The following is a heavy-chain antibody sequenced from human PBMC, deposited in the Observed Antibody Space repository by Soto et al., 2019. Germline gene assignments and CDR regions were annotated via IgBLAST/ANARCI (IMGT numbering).Heavy chain of an antibody. D-gene: IGHD3-16*01. CDR1: GFTVSSYA. CDR3: AKALRFTFTTGYYMDV. J-gene: IGHJ6*03. CDR2: ISGSGST. Sequence: EVQLLESGGGLVQPGGSLRLSCAASGFTVSSYAMSWVRQAPGKGLEWVSVISGSGSTYSADSVKGRFTISRDSSKNTVYRQMNSVRAEDTAVYYCAKALRFTFTTGYYMDVWGRGTTVTVSS. V-gene: IGHV3-23*01.